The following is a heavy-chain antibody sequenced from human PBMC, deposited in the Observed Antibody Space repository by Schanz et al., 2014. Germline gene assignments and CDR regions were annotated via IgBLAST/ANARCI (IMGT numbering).Heavy chain of an antibody. J-gene: IGHJ4*02. CDR3: ARDLISSGWYG. CDR2: ISDSGDST. CDR1: GFIFSAYT. V-gene: IGHV3-21*05. D-gene: IGHD6-19*01. Sequence: EVQLVESGGGLVKPGESLRLSCAASGFIFSAYTMNWVRQAPGKGLEWVSDISDSGDSTHYADSVKGRFTISRDNAKNSLYLQMNSLRVEDTAVYYCARDLISSGWYGWGQGTLVTVSS.